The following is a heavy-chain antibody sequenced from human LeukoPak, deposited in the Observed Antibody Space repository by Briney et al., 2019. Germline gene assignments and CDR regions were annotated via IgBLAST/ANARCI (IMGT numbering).Heavy chain of an antibody. CDR1: GGSISGHY. D-gene: IGHD3-16*02. CDR2: FHYTAST. CDR3: ARYGRWNYRYYMDV. J-gene: IGHJ6*03. Sequence: PSETLSLTCTVSGGSISGHYWTWIRQSPGEGLEWIAYFHYTASTNYNPSLKGRVTISFDTSTNQFSLKLSSVTAADTAVYYCARYGRWNYRYYMDVWGKGTTVTVSS. V-gene: IGHV4-59*11.